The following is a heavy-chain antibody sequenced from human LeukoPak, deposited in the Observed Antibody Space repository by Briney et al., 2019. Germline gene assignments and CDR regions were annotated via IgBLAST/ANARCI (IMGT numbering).Heavy chain of an antibody. V-gene: IGHV1-8*01. D-gene: IGHD3-22*01. Sequence: ASVKVSCKASGYTFTSYDINWVRQATGQGLEWMGWMNPNSGNTGYAQKFQGRVTMTRNTSISTAYMELSSLRSEDTAVYYCARGNNYYDSSGYYYGTDVWGQGTTVTVSS. CDR2: MNPNSGNT. CDR3: ARGNNYYDSSGYYYGTDV. J-gene: IGHJ6*02. CDR1: GYTFTSYD.